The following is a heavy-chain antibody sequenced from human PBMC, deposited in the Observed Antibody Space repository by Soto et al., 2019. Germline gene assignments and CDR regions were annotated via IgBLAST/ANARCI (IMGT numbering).Heavy chain of an antibody. CDR2: IYYSGST. CDR1: GGSISSYY. Sequence: SETLSLTCTVSGGSISSYYWSWIRQPPGKGLEWIGYIYYSGSTNYNPSLKSRVTISVDTSKNQFSLKLSSVTAADTAVYYCARGGEDAWCDILTGYRWFDPWGQGTLVTGSS. CDR3: ARGGEDAWCDILTGYRWFDP. J-gene: IGHJ5*02. D-gene: IGHD3-9*01. V-gene: IGHV4-59*08.